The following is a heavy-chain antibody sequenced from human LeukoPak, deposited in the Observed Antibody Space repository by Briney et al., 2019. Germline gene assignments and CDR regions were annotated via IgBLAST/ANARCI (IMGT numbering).Heavy chain of an antibody. CDR3: ARVKAIGYCSSTSCYSHYYYYYMDV. Sequence: SQTLSLTCTVSGGSISSGSYYWSWIRQPAGKGLEWIGRIYTSGSTKYNPSLKSLVTISVDTSKNQFSLKLSSVTAADTAVYYCARVKAIGYCSSTSCYSHYYYYYMDVWGKGTTVTVSS. D-gene: IGHD2-2*02. J-gene: IGHJ6*03. CDR2: IYTSGST. V-gene: IGHV4-61*02. CDR1: GGSISSGSYY.